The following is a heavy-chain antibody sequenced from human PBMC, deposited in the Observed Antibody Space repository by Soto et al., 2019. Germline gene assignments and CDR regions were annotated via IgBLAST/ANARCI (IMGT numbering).Heavy chain of an antibody. CDR1: GYTFTSYG. CDR3: ARTLTYYYDSSGYYFDY. D-gene: IGHD3-22*01. CDR2: ISAYNGNT. V-gene: IGHV1-18*01. Sequence: ASVKVSCKASGYTFTSYGISWVRQAPGQGLEWMGWISAYNGNTNYAQKLQGRVTMTTDTSTSTAHMELRSLRSDDTAVYYCARTLTYYYDSSGYYFDYWGQGTLVTVSS. J-gene: IGHJ4*02.